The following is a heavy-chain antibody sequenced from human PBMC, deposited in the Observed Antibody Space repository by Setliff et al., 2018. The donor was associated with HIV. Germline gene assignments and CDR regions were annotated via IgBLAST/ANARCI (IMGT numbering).Heavy chain of an antibody. CDR2: TQYDGGNK. CDR3: AKFTGSLDS. V-gene: IGHV3-30*02. J-gene: IGHJ5*01. Sequence: LRLSCVASGYTFDSYGMHWVRQAPGKGLEWVAFTQYDGGNKYHADSVKGRFTISRDNSKNTVYLQMNGLRPADTAVYYCAKFTGSLDSWGQGTVVTVSS. D-gene: IGHD3-10*01. CDR1: GYTFDSYG.